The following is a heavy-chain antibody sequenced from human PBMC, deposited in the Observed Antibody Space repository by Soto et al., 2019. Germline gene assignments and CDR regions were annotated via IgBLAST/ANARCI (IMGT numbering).Heavy chain of an antibody. CDR2: IYHSGST. Sequence: PSETLSLTCAVSGGSISSSNWWSWVRQPPGKGLEWIGEIYHSGSTNYNPSLKSRVTISVDKSKNQFSLKLSSVTAADTAVYYCARDGSSWTDAFDIWGQGTLVTVSS. CDR3: ARDGSSWTDAFDI. CDR1: GGSISSSNW. J-gene: IGHJ4*02. D-gene: IGHD6-13*01. V-gene: IGHV4-4*02.